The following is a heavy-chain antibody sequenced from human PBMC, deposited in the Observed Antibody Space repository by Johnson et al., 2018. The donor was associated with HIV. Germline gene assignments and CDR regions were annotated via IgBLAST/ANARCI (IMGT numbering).Heavy chain of an antibody. J-gene: IGHJ3*02. CDR2: IKQDGSEK. V-gene: IGHV3-7*01. CDR3: AREQATLWFMASGAAFNI. Sequence: QLMESGGGVVQPGRSLRLSCAASGFTFSNYGMHWARQAPGMGLEWVANIKQDGSEKYYVASVKGRFTIYRDNAKNSLYLQMTSLRVEDTAVYYCAREQATLWFMASGAAFNIWGQGTKVTVSS. D-gene: IGHD3-10*01. CDR1: GFTFSNYG.